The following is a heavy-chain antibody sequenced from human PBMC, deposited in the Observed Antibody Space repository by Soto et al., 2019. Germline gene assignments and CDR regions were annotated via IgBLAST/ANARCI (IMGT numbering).Heavy chain of an antibody. CDR2: INPNSGGT. V-gene: IGHV1-2*02. D-gene: IGHD2-21*02. J-gene: IGHJ6*01. CDR3: ARDLVVTAPEDYYSYGMDV. CDR1: GYTFTGYY. Sequence: QVQLVQSGAEVKKPGASVKVSCKASGYTFTGYYMHWVRQAPGQGLEWMGWINPNSGGTNYAQKFQGGVTMTRDTSISTSYMELSRLRSDDTAVYYCARDLVVTAPEDYYSYGMDVWGQGTTVTVSS.